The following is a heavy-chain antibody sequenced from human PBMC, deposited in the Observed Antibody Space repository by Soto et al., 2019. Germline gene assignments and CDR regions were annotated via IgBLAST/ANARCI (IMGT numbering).Heavy chain of an antibody. V-gene: IGHV3-33*01. J-gene: IGHJ6*02. CDR3: ARDASLSSSWFPDYYYYYGMDV. Sequence: PGGSLRLSCAACGFTFSSYGMHWVRQAPGKXLEWVAVIWYDGSNKYYADSVKGRFTISRDNSKNTLYLQMNSLRAEDTAVYYCARDASLSSSWFPDYYYYYGMDVWGQGTTVTVSS. CDR1: GFTFSSYG. CDR2: IWYDGSNK. D-gene: IGHD6-13*01.